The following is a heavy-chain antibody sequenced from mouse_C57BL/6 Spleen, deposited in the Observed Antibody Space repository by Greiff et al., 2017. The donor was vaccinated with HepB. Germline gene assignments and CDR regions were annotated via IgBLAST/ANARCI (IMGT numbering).Heavy chain of an antibody. J-gene: IGHJ1*03. D-gene: IGHD1-1*01. CDR3: ARNYGTYWYFDV. CDR2: INPNNGGT. V-gene: IGHV1-26*01. Sequence: VQLQQSGPELVKPGASVKISCKASGYTFTDYYMTWVKQSHGKSLEWIGDINPNNGGTSYNQKFKGKATLTVDKSSSTAYMELRSLTSEDSAVYYCARNYGTYWYFDVWGTGTTVTVSS. CDR1: GYTFTDYY.